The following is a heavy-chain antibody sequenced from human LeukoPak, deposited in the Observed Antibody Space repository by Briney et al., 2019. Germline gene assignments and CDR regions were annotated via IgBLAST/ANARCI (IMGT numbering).Heavy chain of an antibody. CDR1: GYTFTGYY. CDR2: INPNSGGT. D-gene: IGHD2-2*01. J-gene: IGHJ4*02. CDR3: ARLPRIVVVPAASVVGLDY. Sequence: GASVKVSCKASGYTFTGYYMHWVRQAPGQGLEWMGWINPNSGGTNYAQKFQGRVTMTRDTSISTAYMELSRLRSDDTAVYYCARLPRIVVVPAASVVGLDYWGQGTLVTVSS. V-gene: IGHV1-2*02.